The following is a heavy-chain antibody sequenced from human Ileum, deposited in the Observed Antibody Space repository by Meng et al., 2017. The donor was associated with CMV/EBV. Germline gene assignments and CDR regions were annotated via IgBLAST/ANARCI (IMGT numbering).Heavy chain of an antibody. Sequence: SCAASGFTFSDYWMQWVRQAPGGGLVWVARISVGGSEAPSTKYADSVEGRFTISRDDAQSTLYLQMNSLRVDDTAVYYCARSTASGTDFWGWGQGTLVTVSS. D-gene: IGHD3-10*01. CDR2: ISVGGSEAPST. CDR3: ARSTASGTDFWG. CDR1: GFTFSDYW. V-gene: IGHV3-74*03. J-gene: IGHJ4*02.